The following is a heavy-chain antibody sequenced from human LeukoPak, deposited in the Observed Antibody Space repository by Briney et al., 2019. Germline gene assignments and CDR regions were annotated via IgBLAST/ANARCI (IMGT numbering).Heavy chain of an antibody. V-gene: IGHV3-48*04. J-gene: IGHJ4*02. CDR3: AISANGGNSFWNY. D-gene: IGHD4-23*01. Sequence: GGSLRLSCAASGFTFSSYAMHWVRQAPGKGLEWISYISRSSGTIYFADSLEGRFTISRDNAKNSLYLQMNSLRAEDTAVYYCAISANGGNSFWNYWGQGTLVTVSS. CDR2: ISRSSGTI. CDR1: GFTFSSYA.